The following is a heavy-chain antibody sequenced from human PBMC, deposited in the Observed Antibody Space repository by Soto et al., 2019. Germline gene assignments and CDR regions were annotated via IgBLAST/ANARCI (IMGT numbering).Heavy chain of an antibody. J-gene: IGHJ6*02. CDR1: EFSFSSNG. CDR3: ARSGSLDV. CDR2: ISYDGSNK. V-gene: IGHV3-30*03. Sequence: GGSLRLSCAASEFSFSSNGMHWVRQAPGKGLEWVAVISYDGSNKYYADSVKGRFTISRDNAKNSLYLQMNSLRAEDTAVYYCARSGSLDVWGQGTTVTVSS.